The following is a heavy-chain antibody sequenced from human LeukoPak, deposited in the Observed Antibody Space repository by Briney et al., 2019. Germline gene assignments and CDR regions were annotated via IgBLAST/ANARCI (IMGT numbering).Heavy chain of an antibody. CDR2: ISGDGSST. CDR1: GFTFDDYA. D-gene: IGHD2/OR15-2a*01. CDR3: AKYIYFNWFDP. J-gene: IGHJ5*02. V-gene: IGHV3-43*02. Sequence: PGGSLRLSCAASGFTFDDYAMHWVRQAPGKGLEWVSLISGDGSSTYYADSVKGRFTIARDNSKNSLYLQMNCLGTEDTALYYCAKYIYFNWFDPWGQGTLVTVSS.